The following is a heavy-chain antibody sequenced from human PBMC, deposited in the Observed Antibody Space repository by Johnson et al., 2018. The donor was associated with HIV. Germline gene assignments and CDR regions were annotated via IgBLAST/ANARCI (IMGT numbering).Heavy chain of an antibody. CDR3: AKHLGSDAFDY. CDR2: ITGDGGRT. Sequence: VQLVESGGGLIQPGGSLRLSCAASGFTVSSNYMSWVRQAPGKGLEWVSVITGDGGRTHYADSVRGRFIISRDNSKNTVYLQMNTLRADDTAVYYCAKHLGSDAFDYWGQGTLVTVSS. D-gene: IGHD1-26*01. V-gene: IGHV3-53*01. J-gene: IGHJ3*01. CDR1: GFTVSSNY.